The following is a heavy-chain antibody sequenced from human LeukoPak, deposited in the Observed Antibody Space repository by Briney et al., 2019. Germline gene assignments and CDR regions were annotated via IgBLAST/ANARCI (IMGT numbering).Heavy chain of an antibody. D-gene: IGHD3-10*01. V-gene: IGHV3-30*18. CDR2: TSYDGSEK. J-gene: IGHJ6*02. Sequence: GGSLRLSCAVSGFTFSSYGMHWVRQAPGKGLEWVAVTSYDGSEKYYADSLKGRFTISRDNSKNTLYLQMNSLRAEDTAVYYCAKDRLLMVRGVMNYYGMDVWGQGTPVTVSS. CDR1: GFTFSSYG. CDR3: AKDRLLMVRGVMNYYGMDV.